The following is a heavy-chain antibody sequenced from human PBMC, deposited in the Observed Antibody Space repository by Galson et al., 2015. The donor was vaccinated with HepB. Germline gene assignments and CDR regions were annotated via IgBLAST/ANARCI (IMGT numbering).Heavy chain of an antibody. CDR3: ARGVVRGSLVLYGMDV. Sequence: LSLTCAVSGGFISSGGYSWSWIRQPPGKGLEWIGYIYHSGSTYYNPSLKSRVTISVDRSKNQFSLKLSSVTAADTAVYYCARGVVRGSLVLYGMDVWGQGTTVTVSS. V-gene: IGHV4-30-2*01. J-gene: IGHJ6*02. D-gene: IGHD3-10*01. CDR2: IYHSGST. CDR1: GGFISSGGYS.